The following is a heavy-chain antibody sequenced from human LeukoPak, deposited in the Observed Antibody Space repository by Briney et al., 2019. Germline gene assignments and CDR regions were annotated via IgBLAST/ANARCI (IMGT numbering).Heavy chain of an antibody. D-gene: IGHD2-2*01. J-gene: IGHJ4*02. V-gene: IGHV3-7*01. CDR2: IKQDGTDK. CDR3: ARDSSMGRY. CDR1: GFTFSSYW. Sequence: PGGSLRLSCAASGFTFSSYWMNWVRQAPGKGLEWVANIKQDGTDKYYVDSVKGRFTTSRDNAKSSLYLHMDSLRVEDTAVYYCARDSSMGRYWGQGTLVTVSS.